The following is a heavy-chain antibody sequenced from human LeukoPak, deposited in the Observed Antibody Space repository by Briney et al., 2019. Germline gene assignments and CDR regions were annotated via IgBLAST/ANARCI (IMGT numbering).Heavy chain of an antibody. J-gene: IGHJ4*02. V-gene: IGHV4-39*07. Sequence: PSETLSLTCTVSGGSISSSSYYWGWIRQPPGKGLEWIGSIYYSGSTYYNPSLKSRVTISVDTSKNQFSLKLSSVTAADTAVYYCARGRRWLPIAFDYWGQGTLVTVSS. CDR1: GGSISSSSYY. D-gene: IGHD5-24*01. CDR2: IYYSGST. CDR3: ARGRRWLPIAFDY.